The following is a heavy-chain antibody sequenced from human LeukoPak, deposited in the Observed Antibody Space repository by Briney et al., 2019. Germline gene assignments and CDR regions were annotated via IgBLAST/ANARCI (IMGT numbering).Heavy chain of an antibody. Sequence: SETLSLTCTVSGGSISSYYWSWIRQPAGKGLECIGRIYASGSTNYNPSLKSRVTMSVDTSKSQFSLKLSSVTAADTAVYYCARAMYDSSGYYLIDYWGQGTLVTVSS. V-gene: IGHV4-4*07. J-gene: IGHJ4*02. CDR1: GGSISSYY. CDR3: ARAMYDSSGYYLIDY. CDR2: IYASGST. D-gene: IGHD3-22*01.